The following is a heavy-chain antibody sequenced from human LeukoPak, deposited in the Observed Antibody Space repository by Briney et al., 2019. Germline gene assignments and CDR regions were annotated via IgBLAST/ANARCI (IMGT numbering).Heavy chain of an antibody. V-gene: IGHV3-23*01. J-gene: IGHJ6*02. CDR3: AKAPVLRYFGEDV. D-gene: IGHD3-9*01. CDR1: GFTFSSYA. Sequence: GGSLRLSCAASGFTFSSYAMSWVRQAPGRGLEWVSAISGSGGSTYYADSVKGRFTISRDNSKNTLYLQMNSLRAEDTAVYYCAKAPVLRYFGEDVWGQGTTVTVSS. CDR2: ISGSGGST.